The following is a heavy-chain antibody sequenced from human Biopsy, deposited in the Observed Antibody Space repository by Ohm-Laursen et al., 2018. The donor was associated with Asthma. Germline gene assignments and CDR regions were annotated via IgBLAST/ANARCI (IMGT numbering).Heavy chain of an antibody. J-gene: IGHJ6*02. V-gene: IGHV1-69*13. CDR1: GGTFSNFA. D-gene: IGHD6-19*01. Sequence: ASVKVSCKAPGGTFSNFAISWVRQAPGQGPEWLGGIMTVFGTTNYAQKFQGRVTITADESTSTAYMEVTSLRPEDTAIYYCARCQVGYSSGWSLLLKKIYYSGMDVWGQGTAVTVSS. CDR2: IMTVFGTT. CDR3: ARCQVGYSSGWSLLLKKIYYSGMDV.